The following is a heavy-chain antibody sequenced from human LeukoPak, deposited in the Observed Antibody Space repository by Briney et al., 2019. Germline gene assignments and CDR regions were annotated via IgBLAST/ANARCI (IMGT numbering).Heavy chain of an antibody. CDR1: GGSLSTYY. CDR2: SHYSGST. D-gene: IGHD3-22*01. Sequence: SETLSLTCSVSGGSLSTYYWTWIRQTPGKGLEWIWYSHYSGSTNYNPSLKSRVTISVDTSKNQFSLRLNSVTAADTAIYYCARAPRGESDAASGFYGMDVWGQGTTVTVSS. CDR3: ARAPRGESDAASGFYGMDV. V-gene: IGHV4-59*01. J-gene: IGHJ6*02.